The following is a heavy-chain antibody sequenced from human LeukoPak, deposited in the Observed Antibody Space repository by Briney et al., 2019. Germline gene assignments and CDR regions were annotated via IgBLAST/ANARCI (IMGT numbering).Heavy chain of an antibody. CDR3: ARVGRIVGAPFDY. D-gene: IGHD1-26*01. CDR1: GGSISSYY. CDR2: IYYSGST. V-gene: IGHV4-59*01. Sequence: SETLSLTCTVSGGSISSYYWSWIRQPPGKGLEWIGYIYYSGSTNYNPSLKSRVTISVDTSKNQFSLKLSSVTAADTAVYYCARVGRIVGAPFDYWGQGTLVTASS. J-gene: IGHJ4*02.